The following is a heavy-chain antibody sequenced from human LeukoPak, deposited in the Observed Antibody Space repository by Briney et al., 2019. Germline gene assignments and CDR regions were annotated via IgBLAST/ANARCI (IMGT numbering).Heavy chain of an antibody. CDR1: GFPFSSHG. V-gene: IGHV3-23*01. CDR3: ARTPTVTTFALNY. D-gene: IGHD4-17*01. CDR2: ISPGGGPT. Sequence: GGSLRLSCAGSGFPFSSHGMNWVRLAPGKGLEWVSGISPGGGPTYYADSVKGRFTISRDDSKNTLYLQMNSLRAEDTAVYYCARTPTVTTFALNYWGQGTLVTVSS. J-gene: IGHJ4*02.